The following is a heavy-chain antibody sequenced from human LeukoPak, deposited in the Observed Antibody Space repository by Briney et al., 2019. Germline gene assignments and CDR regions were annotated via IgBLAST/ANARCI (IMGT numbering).Heavy chain of an antibody. CDR3: ARDKLRYYGSGSYYSDMDV. Sequence: ASVKVSRKASGYTFTSYYMHWVRQAPGQGLEWMGIINPSGGDTSYAQKFQGRLTMTTDTSTSTGYMELRSLRSDDTAVYYCARDKLRYYGSGSYYSDMDVWGQGTTVTVSS. J-gene: IGHJ6*02. V-gene: IGHV1-46*01. CDR1: GYTFTSYY. CDR2: INPSGGDT. D-gene: IGHD3-10*01.